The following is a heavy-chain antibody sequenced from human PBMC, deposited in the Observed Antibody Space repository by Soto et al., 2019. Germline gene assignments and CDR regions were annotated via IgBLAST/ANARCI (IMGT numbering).Heavy chain of an antibody. D-gene: IGHD6-13*01. CDR2: ISSSSSTI. V-gene: IGHV3-48*01. J-gene: IGHJ5*02. Sequence: PGGSLRLSCAASGFTFSSYSMNWVRQAPGKGLEWVSYISSSSSTIYYADSVKGRFTISRDNAKNSLYLKMNSLRAEDTAVYYCARDPRYSSSWYGWFDPWGQGTLVTVSS. CDR3: ARDPRYSSSWYGWFDP. CDR1: GFTFSSYS.